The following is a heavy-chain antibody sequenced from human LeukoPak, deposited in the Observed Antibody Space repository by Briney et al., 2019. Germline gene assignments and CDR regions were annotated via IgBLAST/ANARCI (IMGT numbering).Heavy chain of an antibody. Sequence: SETLSLTCTVSGGSISSYYWSWIRQPPGKGLEWIGYIYYSGSTNYNPSLKSQVTISVDTSKNQFSLKLSSVTAADTAVYYCARHRGTGPTGDLDYWGQGTLVTVSS. V-gene: IGHV4-59*08. CDR3: ARHRGTGPTGDLDY. J-gene: IGHJ4*02. CDR1: GGSISSYY. D-gene: IGHD3/OR15-3a*01. CDR2: IYYSGST.